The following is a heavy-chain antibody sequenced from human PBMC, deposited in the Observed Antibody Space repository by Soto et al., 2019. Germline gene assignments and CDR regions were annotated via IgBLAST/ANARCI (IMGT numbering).Heavy chain of an antibody. Sequence: EVQLLESGGGLVQPGGSLRLSCAASGFTFSSYVMSWVRQAPGKGLEWVSGISAGGGSTFYADSVKGRFTISRDNSMSTLYLQMNGLRAEDTAVYYCAKRPRSSSYNSGWYPLDSWGQGTLVTVSS. CDR2: ISAGGGST. D-gene: IGHD6-19*01. CDR1: GFTFSSYV. V-gene: IGHV3-23*01. CDR3: AKRPRSSSYNSGWYPLDS. J-gene: IGHJ4*02.